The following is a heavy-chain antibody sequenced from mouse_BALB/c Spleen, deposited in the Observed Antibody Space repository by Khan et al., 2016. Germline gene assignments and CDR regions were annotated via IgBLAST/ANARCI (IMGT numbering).Heavy chain of an antibody. D-gene: IGHD1-2*01. J-gene: IGHJ1*01. CDR1: DFNIKDTY. CDR2: IDPANGNT. Sequence: VQLQQSGAELVKPGASVKLSCTASDFNIKDTYMHWVKQRPEQSLEWIGRIDPANGNTKYDPNFQGKATITADTSSNTAYLQLNSLTSEDTAVYYCARGSTARHWYFEVWGAGTTVTVSS. V-gene: IGHV14-3*02. CDR3: ARGSTARHWYFEV.